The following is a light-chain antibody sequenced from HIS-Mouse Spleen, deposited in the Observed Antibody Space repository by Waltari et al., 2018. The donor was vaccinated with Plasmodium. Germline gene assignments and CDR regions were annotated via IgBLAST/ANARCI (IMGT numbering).Light chain of an antibody. CDR3: YSTDSSGNHRV. Sequence: SYELTQPPSVSVSPGQPARITCSGDALPKKYAYCYQQKSGQAPVLGIYEDSKRPSGIPEGCSGASSGTMATLTISGAQVEDEADYYCYSTDSSGNHRVFGGGTKLTVL. V-gene: IGLV3-10*01. CDR1: ALPKKY. J-gene: IGLJ3*02. CDR2: EDS.